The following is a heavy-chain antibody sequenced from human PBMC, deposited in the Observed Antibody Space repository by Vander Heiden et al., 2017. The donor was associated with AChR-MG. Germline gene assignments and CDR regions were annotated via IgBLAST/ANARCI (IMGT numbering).Heavy chain of an antibody. J-gene: IGHJ4*02. Sequence: EVQLLESGGGLVQPGGSLRPACAASGFTFSSYAVTWVRQAPGKGLEWVSAISGSGGRTYYADSVKGRFTISRDNSKNTLYLQMNSLRAEDTAVYYCAKQHAYYYDSSGYYYFDYWGQGTLVTVSS. V-gene: IGHV3-23*01. CDR1: GFTFSSYA. CDR2: ISGSGGRT. D-gene: IGHD3-22*01. CDR3: AKQHAYYYDSSGYYYFDY.